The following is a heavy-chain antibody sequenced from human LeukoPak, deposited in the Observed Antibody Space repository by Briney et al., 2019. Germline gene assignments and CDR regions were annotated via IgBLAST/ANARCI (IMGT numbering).Heavy chain of an antibody. CDR1: GFTFSSYA. D-gene: IGHD3-22*01. V-gene: IGHV3-23*01. Sequence: GGSLGLSCAASGFTFSSYAMSWVRPAPGKGLEWVSAISGSGGSTYYADSVKGRFTISRDNSKNTLYLQMNSLRAEDTAVYYCAKSSTMIVVATDYWGQGTLVTVSS. CDR3: AKSSTMIVVATDY. J-gene: IGHJ4*02. CDR2: ISGSGGST.